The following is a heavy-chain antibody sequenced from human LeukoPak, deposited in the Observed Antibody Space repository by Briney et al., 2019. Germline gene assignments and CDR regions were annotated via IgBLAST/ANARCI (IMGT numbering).Heavy chain of an antibody. Sequence: ASVKVSCKASGYTFTSYGISWVRQAPGQGLEWMGWISAYNGNTNYAQKLQGRVTMTTDTSTSTAYMELRSLRSDDTAVYYCAAGGGGGLYYYYYGMDVWGQGTTVTVSS. CDR3: AAGGGGGLYYYYYGMDV. V-gene: IGHV1-18*01. CDR1: GYTFTSYG. D-gene: IGHD2-15*01. J-gene: IGHJ6*02. CDR2: ISAYNGNT.